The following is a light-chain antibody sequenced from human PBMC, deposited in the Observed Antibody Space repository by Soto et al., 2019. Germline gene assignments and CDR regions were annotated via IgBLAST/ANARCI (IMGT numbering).Light chain of an antibody. Sequence: QSVVTQPPSASGTPGKRVTISCSGSSSNIGSNYVYWYQQLPGTAPKLLIYSNNQRPSGVPDRFSGSKSGTSASLAISGLRSEDEADYYCAAWDDSLSGYVFGTWTKVTVL. V-gene: IGLV1-47*02. J-gene: IGLJ1*01. CDR1: SSNIGSNY. CDR2: SNN. CDR3: AAWDDSLSGYV.